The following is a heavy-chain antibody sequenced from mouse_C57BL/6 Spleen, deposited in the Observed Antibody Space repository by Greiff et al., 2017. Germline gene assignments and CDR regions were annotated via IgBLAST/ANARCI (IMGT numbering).Heavy chain of an antibody. Sequence: EVQRVESGEGLVKPGGSLTLSCAASGFTFSSYAMSWVRQTPEKRLEWVAYISSGGDYIYYADTVQGRFTISRDNARNTLYLQMSSLKSEDTAMYYCTVYYYGSSYWYFDVWGTGTTVTVSS. V-gene: IGHV5-9-1*02. D-gene: IGHD1-1*01. J-gene: IGHJ1*03. CDR3: TVYYYGSSYWYFDV. CDR1: GFTFSSYA. CDR2: ISSGGDYI.